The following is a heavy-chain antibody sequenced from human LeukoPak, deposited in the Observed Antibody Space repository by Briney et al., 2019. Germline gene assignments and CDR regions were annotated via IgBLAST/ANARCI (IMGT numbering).Heavy chain of an antibody. CDR3: GKGYYGGLY. D-gene: IGHD3-10*01. V-gene: IGHV3-30*04. CDR1: GFTFSSYA. J-gene: IGHJ4*02. CDR2: ISYDGRNQ. Sequence: QTGGSLRLSCAASGFTFSSYAMHWVRQAPGKGLEWVAVISYDGRNQYYADSVKGRFTISRDNSKNTLDLQMNSLRAEDTAVYYCGKGYYGGLYWGQGALVTVSS.